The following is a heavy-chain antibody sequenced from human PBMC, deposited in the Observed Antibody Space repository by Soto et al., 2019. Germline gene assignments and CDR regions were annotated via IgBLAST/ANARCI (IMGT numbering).Heavy chain of an antibody. CDR2: LIPLFGTP. Sequence: VQLVQSGAEVKKTGSSVRVSCKASGGSFTTHSITWMRQAPGQGLEWMGGLIPLFGTPNYAQKFQGRLTITADESTSTAYMELSNLRSEDTAVYYCARVAEEELAGTSFFDYWGQGTLVTVPS. V-gene: IGHV1-69*01. CDR1: GGSFTTHS. CDR3: ARVAEEELAGTSFFDY. D-gene: IGHD6-19*01. J-gene: IGHJ4*02.